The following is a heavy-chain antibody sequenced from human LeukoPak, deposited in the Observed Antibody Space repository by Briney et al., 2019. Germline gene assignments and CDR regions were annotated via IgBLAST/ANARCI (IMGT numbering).Heavy chain of an antibody. D-gene: IGHD6-13*01. CDR1: GGSINSYY. CDR2: IYHSGST. CDR3: ARAFYSSSWYHKEDFFDY. V-gene: IGHV4-38-2*02. J-gene: IGHJ4*02. Sequence: PSETLSLTCTVSGGSINSYYWGWIRQPPGKGLEWIGSIYHSGSTNYKPSLKSRVTISVDTSKNQFSLKLSSVTAEETAVYYCARAFYSSSWYHKEDFFDYWGQGTPVTVSS.